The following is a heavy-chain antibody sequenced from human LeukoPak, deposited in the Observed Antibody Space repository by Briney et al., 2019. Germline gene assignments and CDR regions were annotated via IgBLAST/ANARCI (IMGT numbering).Heavy chain of an antibody. D-gene: IGHD3-22*01. CDR3: AKDSGYYDSSGYAYYFDY. CDR1: GFTFSSYA. V-gene: IGHV3-23*01. Sequence: GGSLRLACAASGFTFSSYAMSWVRQAPGKGLEWVSAISGSGGSTYYADSVKGRFTISRDNSKNTLYLQMNSLRAEDTAVYYCAKDSGYYDSSGYAYYFDYWGQGTLVTVSS. CDR2: ISGSGGST. J-gene: IGHJ4*02.